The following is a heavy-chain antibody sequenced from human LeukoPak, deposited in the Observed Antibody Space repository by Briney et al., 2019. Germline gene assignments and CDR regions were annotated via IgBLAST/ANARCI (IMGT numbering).Heavy chain of an antibody. D-gene: IGHD2-15*01. CDR1: GFTFSSYS. V-gene: IGHV3-21*01. CDR3: ARDIGNGMDV. J-gene: IGHJ6*02. Sequence: KTGGSLRLSCAASGFTFSSYSMNWVRQAPGKGLEWVSSISSSSSYIYYADSVKGRFTISRDNAKNSLYLQMNSLRAEDTAVYYCARDIGNGMDVWGQGTTVTVSS. CDR2: ISSSSSYI.